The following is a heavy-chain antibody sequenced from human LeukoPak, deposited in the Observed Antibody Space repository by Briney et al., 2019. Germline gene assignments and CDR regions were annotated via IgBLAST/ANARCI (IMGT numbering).Heavy chain of an antibody. D-gene: IGHD3-16*02. J-gene: IGHJ3*02. CDR3: ARPQLYDYVWGSYRSSFAFDI. CDR2: MNPNSGNT. Sequence: ASVKVSCKASGYTFTSYDINWVRQATGQGLEWMGWMNPNSGNTGYAQKFQGRVTMTRNTSISTAYMELSSLRSEDTAVYYCARPQLYDYVWGSYRSSFAFDIWGQGTVVTVSS. CDR1: GYTFTSYD. V-gene: IGHV1-8*01.